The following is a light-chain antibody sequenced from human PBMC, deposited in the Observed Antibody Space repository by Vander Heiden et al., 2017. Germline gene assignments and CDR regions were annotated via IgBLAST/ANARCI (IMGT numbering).Light chain of an antibody. CDR1: KLGDKY. J-gene: IGLJ2*01. V-gene: IGLV3-1*01. Sequence: SYELTQPPSVSVSPGQTASITCSGDKLGDKYACWYQQQPGQSPVLVIYQDSKRPSGIPERLSGSNSGNTATLTISGTQAMDEADYYCQAWDSSTGGVFGGGTKLTVL. CDR2: QDS. CDR3: QAWDSSTGGV.